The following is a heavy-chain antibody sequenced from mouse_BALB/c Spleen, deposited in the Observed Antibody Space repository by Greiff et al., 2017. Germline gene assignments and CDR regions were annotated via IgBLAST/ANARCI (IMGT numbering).Heavy chain of an antibody. CDR1: GFTFTDYY. CDR3: ARDMIRYYAMDY. D-gene: IGHD2-4*01. CDR2: IRNKANGYTT. J-gene: IGHJ4*01. Sequence: DVHLVESGGGLVQPGGSLRLSCATSGFTFTDYYMSWVRQPPGKALEWLGFIRNKANGYTTEYSASVKGRFTISRDNSQSILYLQMNTLRAEDSATYYCARDMIRYYAMDYWGQGTSVTVSS. V-gene: IGHV7-3*02.